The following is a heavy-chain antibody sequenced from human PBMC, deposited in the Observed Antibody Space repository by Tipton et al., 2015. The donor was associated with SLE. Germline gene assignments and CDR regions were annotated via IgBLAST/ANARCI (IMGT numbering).Heavy chain of an antibody. CDR3: ASPWEGGGSGWFFDY. V-gene: IGHV4-59*08. Sequence: TLSLTCSVSGGSISNYYWSWIRQPPGKELDWIGYIYYSGTTDSNPYFKSRVTLSIDTSKNQFSLKLGSVTAADTAVYYCASPWEGGGSGWFFDYWGQGTLVTVSS. D-gene: IGHD6-19*01. J-gene: IGHJ4*02. CDR2: IYYSGTT. CDR1: GGSISNYY.